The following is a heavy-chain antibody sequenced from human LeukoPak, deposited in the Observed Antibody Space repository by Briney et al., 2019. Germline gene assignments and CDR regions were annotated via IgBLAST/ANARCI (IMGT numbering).Heavy chain of an antibody. D-gene: IGHD3-22*01. CDR3: ARLLPAYYYDSSGAVDY. V-gene: IGHV5-51*01. J-gene: IGHJ4*02. CDR2: IYPGDSDT. CDR1: GYIFTSYW. Sequence: GASLKISCKGSGYIFTSYWIGWVRQLPGKGLEWMGIIYPGDSDTRYSPSFQGQVTISADKSISTAYLQWSSLKASDTAMYYCARLLPAYYYDSSGAVDYWGQGTLVTVSS.